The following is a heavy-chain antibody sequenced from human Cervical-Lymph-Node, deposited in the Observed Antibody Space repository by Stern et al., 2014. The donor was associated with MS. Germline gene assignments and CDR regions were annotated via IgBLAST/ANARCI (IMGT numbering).Heavy chain of an antibody. CDR3: ARQRYFDY. V-gene: IGHV5-51*01. J-gene: IGHJ4*02. CDR2: IFPGGSDI. CDR1: GYTFTSYW. Sequence: EVQLVESGPEVKRPGESLKISCQASGYTFTSYWIGWVRQMPGKGLEWIAIIFPGGSDIRYSPSFQGQVTISADMSSSTAYLQGNNLKASATAIYYCARQRYFDYWGQGTLVTVSS.